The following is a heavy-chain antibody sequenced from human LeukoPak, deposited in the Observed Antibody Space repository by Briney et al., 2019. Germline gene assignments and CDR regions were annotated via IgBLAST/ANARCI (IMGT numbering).Heavy chain of an antibody. CDR1: GGSISSGSFY. CDR2: IYTSGST. Sequence: PSETLSLTCTVSGGSISSGSFYWSWIRQPAGKGLEWIGRIYTSGSTNYNPSLKSRVTISVDTSKNQFSLKLSSVTAADTAVYYCARDLRPLDRSEFDYWGQGTLVTVSS. J-gene: IGHJ4*02. CDR3: ARDLRPLDRSEFDY. D-gene: IGHD5/OR15-5a*01. V-gene: IGHV4-61*02.